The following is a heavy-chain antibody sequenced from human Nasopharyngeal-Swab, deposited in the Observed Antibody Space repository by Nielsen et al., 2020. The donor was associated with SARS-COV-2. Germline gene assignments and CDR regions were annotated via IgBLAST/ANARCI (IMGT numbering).Heavy chain of an antibody. CDR3: ARDGAAFSKYYYDSSGPTRPYGMDV. D-gene: IGHD3-22*01. CDR2: IYGGGST. J-gene: IGHJ6*02. CDR1: GFTVSSNY. Sequence: GGSLRLSCAASGFTVSSNYMSWVRQAPGKGLEWVSVIYGGGSTYYADSVKGRFTISRDNSKNTLYLQMNSLRAEDTAVYYCARDGAAFSKYYYDSSGPTRPYGMDVWGQGTTVTVSS. V-gene: IGHV3-53*01.